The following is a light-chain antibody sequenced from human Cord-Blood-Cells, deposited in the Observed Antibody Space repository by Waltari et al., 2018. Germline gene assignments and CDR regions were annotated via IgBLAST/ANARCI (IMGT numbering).Light chain of an antibody. CDR2: KDS. CDR3: QSADSSGTWV. J-gene: IGLJ3*02. Sequence: SYELTQPPSVSVSPGQTARITCSGDALPKQYAYWYQRKPGPAPLLVIYKDSERPSGIPERFSGSSSGTTVTLTISGVQAEDEADYYCQSADSSGTWVFGGGTKLTVL. V-gene: IGLV3-25*03. CDR1: ALPKQY.